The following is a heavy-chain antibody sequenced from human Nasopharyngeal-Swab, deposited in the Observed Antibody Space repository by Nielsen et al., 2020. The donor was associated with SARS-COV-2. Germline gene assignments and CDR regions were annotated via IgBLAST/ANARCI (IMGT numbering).Heavy chain of an antibody. J-gene: IGHJ6*02. V-gene: IGHV3-21*01. D-gene: IGHD3-3*01. Sequence: GESLKISCAASGFTFSSYSMNWVRQAPGKGLEWVSSISSSSSYIYYADSVKGRFTISRDNVKNSLYLQMNSLRAEDTAVYYCASYDFWSGSTYYYYYGMDVWGQGTTVTVSS. CDR3: ASYDFWSGSTYYYYYGMDV. CDR1: GFTFSSYS. CDR2: ISSSSSYI.